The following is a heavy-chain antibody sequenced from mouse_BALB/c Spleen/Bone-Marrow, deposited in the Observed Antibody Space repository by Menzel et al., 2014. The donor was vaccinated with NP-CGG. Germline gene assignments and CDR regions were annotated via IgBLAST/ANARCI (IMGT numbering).Heavy chain of an antibody. CDR2: IYPGNVNT. V-gene: IGHV1S56*01. CDR1: GYTFTSYY. D-gene: IGHD1-1*01. CDR3: ARFYYGSSYAMDY. Sequence: QVQLQQSGPELVKPGASVRISCKASGYTFTSYYIHWVKQRPGQGLEWIGWIYPGNVNTKYNEKFKGKATLTADKSSSTAYMQLSILTSEDSAVYFCARFYYGSSYAMDYWGQGTSVTVSS. J-gene: IGHJ4*01.